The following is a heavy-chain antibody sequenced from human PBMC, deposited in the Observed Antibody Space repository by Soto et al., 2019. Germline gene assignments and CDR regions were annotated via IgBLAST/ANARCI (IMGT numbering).Heavy chain of an antibody. D-gene: IGHD5-18*01. V-gene: IGHV3-23*01. J-gene: IGHJ4*02. CDR3: AKGRDGYSYYFDY. CDR1: GFTFSSYA. CDR2: ISGSGGST. Sequence: EVQLLESGGGLVQPGGSLRLSCAASGFTFSSYAMSWVRQAPGKGLEWVSAISGSGGSTYYADSVKGRFTISRDNSKNTLYPQMNSLRAEDTAVYYCAKGRDGYSYYFDYWGQGTLVTVSS.